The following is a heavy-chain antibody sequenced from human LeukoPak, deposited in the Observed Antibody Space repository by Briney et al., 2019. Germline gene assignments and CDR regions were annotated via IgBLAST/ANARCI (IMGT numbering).Heavy chain of an antibody. D-gene: IGHD3-3*01. J-gene: IGHJ4*02. V-gene: IGHV3-23*01. CDR3: ARGKDHDFWNPFDH. Sequence: GGSLRLSCAASGFTLSKYAMNWVRQAPVKGLEWVSGIDGSGGRPPSADSVKGRFTISRDISKNTLYLQMDSLRAEDTAAYYCARGKDHDFWNPFDHWGQGTLVTVSS. CDR1: GFTLSKYA. CDR2: IDGSGGRP.